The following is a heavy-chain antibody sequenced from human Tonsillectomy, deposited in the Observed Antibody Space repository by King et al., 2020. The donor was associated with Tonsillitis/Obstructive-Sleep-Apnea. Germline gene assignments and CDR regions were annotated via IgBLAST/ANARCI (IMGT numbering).Heavy chain of an antibody. J-gene: IGHJ4*02. D-gene: IGHD3-10*01. Sequence: VQLQQWGAGLLKPSETLSLTCAVYGGSFSGYYWSWIRQPPGKGLEWIGEINHSGSTNYNPSLKSRVTISVDTSKNQFSLKLSSVTAADTAVYYCARGLEYYYGSGSSRPLDYWGQGTLVTVSS. V-gene: IGHV4-34*01. CDR1: GGSFSGYY. CDR2: INHSGST. CDR3: ARGLEYYYGSGSSRPLDY.